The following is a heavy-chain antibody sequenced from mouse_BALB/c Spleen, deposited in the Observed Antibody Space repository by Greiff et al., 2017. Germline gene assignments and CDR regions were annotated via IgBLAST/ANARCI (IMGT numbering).Heavy chain of an antibody. V-gene: IGHV1-69*02. CDR1: GYTFTSYW. D-gene: IGHD2-2*01. J-gene: IGHJ3*01. Sequence: VQLQQPGAELVRPGASVKLSCKASGYTFTSYWINWVKQRPGQGLEWIGNIYPSDSYTNYNQKFKDKATLTVDKSSSTAYMQLSSPTSEDSAVYYCTRSKGGYDGVFAYWGQGTLVTVSA. CDR3: TRSKGGYDGVFAY. CDR2: IYPSDSYT.